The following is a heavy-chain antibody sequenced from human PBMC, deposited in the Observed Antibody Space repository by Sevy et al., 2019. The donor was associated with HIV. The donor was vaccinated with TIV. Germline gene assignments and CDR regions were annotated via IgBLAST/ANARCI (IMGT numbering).Heavy chain of an antibody. J-gene: IGHJ1*01. CDR2: ISGSGGST. V-gene: IGHV3-23*01. CDR1: GFTFSSYA. Sequence: GGSLRLSCAASGFTFSSYAMSWVRQAPGKGLEWVSAISGSGGSTYYADSVKGRFTISRDNSKNTRYLQMNSLRAEDTAVYYCAKAGYSSSWAEYFQHWGQGTLVTVSS. CDR3: AKAGYSSSWAEYFQH. D-gene: IGHD6-13*01.